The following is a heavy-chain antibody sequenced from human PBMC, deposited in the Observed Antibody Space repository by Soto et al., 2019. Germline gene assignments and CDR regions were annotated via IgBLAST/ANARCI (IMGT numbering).Heavy chain of an antibody. D-gene: IGHD6-19*01. CDR3: AKEKAYSSGWYAY. V-gene: IGHV3-15*07. Sequence: PGGSLRLSCAASGFTFTTAWINWVRQAPGKGLEWVGRIKSKTDGGTPDFAAPVKGRFTISRDNSKNTLYLQMNSLRAEDTAVYYCAKEKAYSSGWYAYWGQGTLVTVSS. J-gene: IGHJ1*01. CDR2: IKSKTDGGTP. CDR1: GFTFTTAW.